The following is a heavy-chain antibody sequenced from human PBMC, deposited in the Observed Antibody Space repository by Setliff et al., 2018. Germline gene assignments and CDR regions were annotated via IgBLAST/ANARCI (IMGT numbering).Heavy chain of an antibody. V-gene: IGHV4-34*01. CDR3: TVYNTGSSKDHY. D-gene: IGHD2-8*02. CDR2: INHSGST. Sequence: LSLTCTVSGGSISSHYWSWIRQPPGKGLEWIGEINHSGSTNYNPSLKSRVTISVDTSKNQFSLKLSSVTAADTALYYCTVYNTGSSKDHYWGQGTPVTVSS. CDR1: GGSISSHY. J-gene: IGHJ4*02.